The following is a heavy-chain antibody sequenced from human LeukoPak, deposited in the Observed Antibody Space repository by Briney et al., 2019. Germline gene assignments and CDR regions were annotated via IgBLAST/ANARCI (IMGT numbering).Heavy chain of an antibody. CDR1: GGSISSSSYY. CDR3: ASLYRGIFGVVINLSYYYYMDV. V-gene: IGHV4-39*01. D-gene: IGHD3-3*01. CDR2: IYYSGST. Sequence: SETLSLTCTVSGGSISSSSYYWGWIRQPPGKGLEWIGSIYYSGSTYYNPSLKSRVTISVDTYKNQFSLKLSSVTAADTAVYYCASLYRGIFGVVINLSYYYYMDVWGKGTTVTVSS. J-gene: IGHJ6*03.